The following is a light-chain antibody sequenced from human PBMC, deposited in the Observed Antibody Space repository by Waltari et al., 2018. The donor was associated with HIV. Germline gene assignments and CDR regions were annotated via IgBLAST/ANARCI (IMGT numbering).Light chain of an antibody. CDR1: ALPKKY. V-gene: IGLV3-10*01. J-gene: IGLJ2*01. Sequence: SYELTQPPSVSVSPGQTARITCSGDALPKKYAYWYQQKSGQAPGLVIYEDNNRPSGIPERFSGSSSGTMATLTISGAQVEDEADYYCYSTDSSGNHRVFGGGTELIVL. CDR2: EDN. CDR3: YSTDSSGNHRV.